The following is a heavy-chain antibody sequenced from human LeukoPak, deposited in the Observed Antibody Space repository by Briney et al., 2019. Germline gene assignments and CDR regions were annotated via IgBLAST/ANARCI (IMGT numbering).Heavy chain of an antibody. V-gene: IGHV4-59*01. Sequence: SETLSLTCTVSNGSMTNNYWSWIWQPPGKGLEWIGYIYSSGSTIYNPSLKSRVTISIDTSKNQFSLKLISVTAEDTAVYYCAGDWNWGQGTLVTVSS. CDR2: IYSSGST. CDR1: NGSMTNNY. J-gene: IGHJ4*02. CDR3: AGDWN. D-gene: IGHD3-3*01.